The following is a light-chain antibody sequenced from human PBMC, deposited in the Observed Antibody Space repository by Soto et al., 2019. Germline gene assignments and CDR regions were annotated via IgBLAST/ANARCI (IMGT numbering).Light chain of an antibody. CDR3: SSFTSSNTDV. J-gene: IGLJ1*01. Sequence: QSALTQPASVSGSPGQSITISCTGTSSDVGFSNYVFWFQQHPDKAPKLIISDVSNRPSGVSNRFSGSRSGNTASLTISGLQAEDEADSYCSSFTSSNTDVFGTGTKVTVL. CDR1: SSDVGFSNY. CDR2: DVS. V-gene: IGLV2-14*03.